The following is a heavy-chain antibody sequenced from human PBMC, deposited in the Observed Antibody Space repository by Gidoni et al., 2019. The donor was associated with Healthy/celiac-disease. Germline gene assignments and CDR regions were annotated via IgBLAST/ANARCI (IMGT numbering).Heavy chain of an antibody. V-gene: IGHV4-4*07. Sequence: QVQLQESGPGLVKPSETLSLTCTVSGGSISSYYWSWIRQPAGKGLEWIGRIYTSGSTNYNPSLKSRVTMSVDTSKNQFSLKLSSVTAADTAVYYCARGIKKGGRSSSSRVSPGYYYYMDVWGKGTTVTVSS. CDR1: GGSISSYY. CDR2: IYTSGST. D-gene: IGHD6-6*01. CDR3: ARGIKKGGRSSSSRVSPGYYYYMDV. J-gene: IGHJ6*03.